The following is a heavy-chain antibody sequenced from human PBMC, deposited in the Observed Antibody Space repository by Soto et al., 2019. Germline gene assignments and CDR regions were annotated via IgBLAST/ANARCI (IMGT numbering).Heavy chain of an antibody. D-gene: IGHD3-10*01. CDR1: GFTFSSYS. CDR3: AREWGGSGSYYPDYYYYGMDV. CDR2: ISSSSSYI. J-gene: IGHJ6*02. Sequence: VGSLRLSCAASGFTFSSYSMNWVRQAPGKGLEWVSSISSSSSYIYYADSVKGRFTISRDNAKNSLYLQMNSLRAEDTAVYYCAREWGGSGSYYPDYYYYGMDVWGQGTTVTVSS. V-gene: IGHV3-21*01.